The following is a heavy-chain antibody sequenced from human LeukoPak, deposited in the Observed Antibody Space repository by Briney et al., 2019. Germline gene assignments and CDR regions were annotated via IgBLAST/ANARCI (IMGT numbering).Heavy chain of an antibody. V-gene: IGHV4-30-4*01. D-gene: IGHD1-26*01. J-gene: IGHJ5*02. CDR2: IYYSGST. Sequence: SQTLSLNCTVSGGSISSGDYYWSWIREPPGKGLEWIGYIYYSGSTYYNPSLKSRVTISVDTSKNQFSLKLSSVTAADTAVYYCARAPGATDLGGWFDPWGQGTLVTVSS. CDR3: ARAPGATDLGGWFDP. CDR1: GGSISSGDYY.